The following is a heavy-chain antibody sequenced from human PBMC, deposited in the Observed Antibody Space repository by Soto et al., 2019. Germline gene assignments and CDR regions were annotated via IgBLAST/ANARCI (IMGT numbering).Heavy chain of an antibody. D-gene: IGHD2-15*01. Sequence: EVHLVESGGGLVQPGGSLSLSCAASGFTFSSYWMHWVRQAPGKGLVWVSRINGDGSNTNYADSVKGRFTISRDNAKNTLYLQMNSLTADDTAVYYCARVCTGGSCYQFDSWGQGPLVTVSS. V-gene: IGHV3-74*01. CDR3: ARVCTGGSCYQFDS. CDR2: INGDGSNT. CDR1: GFTFSSYW. J-gene: IGHJ4*02.